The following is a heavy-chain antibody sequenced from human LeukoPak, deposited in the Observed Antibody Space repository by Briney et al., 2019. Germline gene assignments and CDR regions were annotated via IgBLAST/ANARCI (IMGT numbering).Heavy chain of an antibody. CDR1: GFTFSSYG. J-gene: IGHJ4*02. Sequence: GGSLRLSRAASGFTFSSYGMHWVRQAPGKGLEWVAFIRYDGSNKYYADSVKGRFTISRDNAKNSLYLQMNSLRAEDTAVYYCAGYYGFGYWGQGTLVTVSS. D-gene: IGHD3-10*01. CDR3: AGYYGFGY. CDR2: IRYDGSNK. V-gene: IGHV3-30*02.